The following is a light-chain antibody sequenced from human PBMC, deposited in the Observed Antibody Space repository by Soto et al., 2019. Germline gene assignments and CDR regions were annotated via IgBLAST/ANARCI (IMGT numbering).Light chain of an antibody. J-gene: IGLJ2*01. Sequence: QSALTQPRSVSGSPGQSVTISCTWTSSDVGGYNYVSWYQQHPGKAPKLMIYDVTKLPSGVPDRFSGSKSGNTASLTISGLTAEDEADYFCCSYAGSSTFVVFGGGTKLTV. CDR1: SSDVGGYNY. V-gene: IGLV2-11*01. CDR3: CSYAGSSTFVV. CDR2: DVT.